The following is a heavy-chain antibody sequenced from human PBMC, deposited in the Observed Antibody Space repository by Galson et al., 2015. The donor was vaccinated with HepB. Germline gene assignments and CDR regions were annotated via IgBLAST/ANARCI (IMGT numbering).Heavy chain of an antibody. Sequence: SVKVSCKASGYTFTGYYMHWVRQAPGQGLEWMGRINPNSDGTNYAQKFQGRVTMTRDTSISTAYMEVSRLRSDDTAVYYCARERESDSSGCRFIDYWGQGTLVTVSS. CDR1: GYTFTGYY. D-gene: IGHD3-22*01. J-gene: IGHJ4*02. V-gene: IGHV1-2*06. CDR2: INPNSDGT. CDR3: ARERESDSSGCRFIDY.